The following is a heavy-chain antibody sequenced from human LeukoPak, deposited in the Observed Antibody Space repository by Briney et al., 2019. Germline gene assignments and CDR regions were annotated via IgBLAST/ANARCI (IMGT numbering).Heavy chain of an antibody. CDR3: ARGLRRNRRYYFDY. CDR1: GYTFTSYD. CDR2: MNPNSGNT. V-gene: IGHV1-8*01. D-gene: IGHD4-17*01. J-gene: IGHJ4*02. Sequence: ASVKVSCKASGYTFTSYDINWVRQATGQGLEWMGWMNPNSGNTGYAQKFQGRVTTTRNTSISTAYMELSSLRSEDTAVYYCARGLRRNRRYYFDYWGQGTLVTVSS.